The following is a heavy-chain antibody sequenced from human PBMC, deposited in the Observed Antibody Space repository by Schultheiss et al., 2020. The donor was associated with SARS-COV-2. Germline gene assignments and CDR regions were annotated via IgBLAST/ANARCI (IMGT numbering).Heavy chain of an antibody. D-gene: IGHD5-12*01. V-gene: IGHV3-11*05. Sequence: GGSLRLSCAASGFTFSDYYMSWIRQAPGKGLEWVSYISSSGRHTNYADSVKGRFTISRDNAKNSLYLQMNSLRVDDSAVYYCAREWIQNNWFDPWGQGTLVTVSS. CDR1: GFTFSDYY. CDR2: ISSSGRHT. J-gene: IGHJ5*02. CDR3: AREWIQNNWFDP.